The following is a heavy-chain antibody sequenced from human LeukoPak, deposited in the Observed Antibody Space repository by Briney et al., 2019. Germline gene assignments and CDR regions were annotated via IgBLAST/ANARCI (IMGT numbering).Heavy chain of an antibody. J-gene: IGHJ4*02. CDR1: GFTFSSYA. V-gene: IGHV3-23*01. CDR3: AKASLYDSSGYYSAYYFDY. Sequence: GGSLRLSCAASGFTFSSYAMSWVRQAPGKGLEWVSAISGSGGSTYYADSVKGRFTISRDNSKNTLYLQMNSLRAEDTAVYYCAKASLYDSSGYYSAYYFDYWGQGTLVTVSS. D-gene: IGHD3-22*01. CDR2: ISGSGGST.